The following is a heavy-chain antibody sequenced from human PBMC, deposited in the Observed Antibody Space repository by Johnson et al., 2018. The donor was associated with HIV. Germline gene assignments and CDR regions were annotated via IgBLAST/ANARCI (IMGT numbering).Heavy chain of an antibody. CDR1: GFTFSNAW. CDR3: TTFGVVTPGHAFDI. J-gene: IGHJ3*02. Sequence: VQLVESGRGVVQPGGSLRLSCAASGFTFSNAWMSWVRQAPGKGLEWVGRIKSKTDGGTTDYAAPVKGRFTISRDDSKNTLYLQMNSLKTEDTAVYYCTTFGVVTPGHAFDIWGQGTMVTVSS. V-gene: IGHV3-15*01. CDR2: IKSKTDGGTT. D-gene: IGHD4-23*01.